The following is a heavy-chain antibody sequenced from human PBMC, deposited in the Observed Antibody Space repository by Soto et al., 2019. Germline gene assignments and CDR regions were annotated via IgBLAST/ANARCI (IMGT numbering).Heavy chain of an antibody. V-gene: IGHV1-8*01. J-gene: IGHJ6*02. D-gene: IGHD2-21*02. CDR3: AREGDFTVYYSDSYYFYGMDV. CDR1: GYTFTSSD. Sequence: VQLVQSGAEVKKPGASVKVSCKASGYTFTSSDINWVRQAPGQGLEWMGWMNPNTGNSGFAQKFQGRVTMTSDTSMSAAYMELSSLRSGDSAVYYCAREGDFTVYYSDSYYFYGMDVWGQGTTVTVSS. CDR2: MNPNTGNS.